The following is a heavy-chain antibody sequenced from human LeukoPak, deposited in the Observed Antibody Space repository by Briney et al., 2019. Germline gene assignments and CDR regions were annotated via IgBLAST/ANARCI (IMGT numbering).Heavy chain of an antibody. J-gene: IGHJ5*02. CDR3: ARGPSITIFGVVMYTWFDP. Sequence: SETLSLTCTVSGGSISSSSYYWGWIRQPPGKGLEWIGSIVYSGGTYFSPSLRSRVTLSVDTSKNQFSLNLISVTAADTAVYYCARGPSITIFGVVMYTWFDPWGQGTPVSVSS. CDR2: IVYSGGT. V-gene: IGHV4-39*07. D-gene: IGHD3-3*01. CDR1: GGSISSSSYY.